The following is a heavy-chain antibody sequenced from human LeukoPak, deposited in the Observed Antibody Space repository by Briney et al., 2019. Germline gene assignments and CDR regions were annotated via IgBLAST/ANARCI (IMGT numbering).Heavy chain of an antibody. D-gene: IGHD2-15*01. CDR3: ARDCSGSSCHDY. Sequence: SETLSLTCTASGGPISSYYWSWIRQPPGKGLEWIGYIYDSGSTNYNPSFKSRVTISVDTSKNRFSLKLSSVTAADTAVYYCARDCSGSSCHDYWGQGTLVTVSS. CDR1: GGPISSYY. J-gene: IGHJ4*02. CDR2: IYDSGST. V-gene: IGHV4-59*01.